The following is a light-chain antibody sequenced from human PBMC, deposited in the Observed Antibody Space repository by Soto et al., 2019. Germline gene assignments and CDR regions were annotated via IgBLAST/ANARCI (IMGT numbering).Light chain of an antibody. CDR2: DAS. Sequence: ESVLTQSPATLSLSPGERATLSCRASKSVSSYLAWYQQKPGQAPRLLIYDASNSATGIPARFSGSGPGTDFTGTISSLEPEDFAVYYCKLRILFGGGTTVEIK. CDR3: KLRIL. V-gene: IGKV3D-11*02. J-gene: IGKJ4*01. CDR1: KSVSSY.